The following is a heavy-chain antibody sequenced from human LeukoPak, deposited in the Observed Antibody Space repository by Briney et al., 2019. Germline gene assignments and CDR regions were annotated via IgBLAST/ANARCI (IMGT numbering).Heavy chain of an antibody. CDR3: AKREVATSKYFDS. V-gene: IGHV3-23*01. CDR2: IGSGGST. Sequence: GGSLRLSCAASGFTFSNYAMNWVRQAPGKGLEWVSSIGSGGSTYYADSVKGRFTISRDNSKNTLHLQMNSLKAEDTALYYCAKREVATSKYFDSWGQGTLVTVSS. J-gene: IGHJ4*02. D-gene: IGHD5-12*01. CDR1: GFTFSNYA.